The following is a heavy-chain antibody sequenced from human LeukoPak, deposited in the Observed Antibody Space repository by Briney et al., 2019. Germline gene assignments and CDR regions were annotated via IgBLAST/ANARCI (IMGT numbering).Heavy chain of an antibody. CDR3: ARVVVLWFGELIYYYYYMDV. J-gene: IGHJ6*03. CDR2: ISAYNDNT. CDR1: GYTFTSYG. V-gene: IGHV1-18*01. Sequence: ASVKVSCKASGYTFTSYGISWVRQAPGQGLEWMGWISAYNDNTNYAQKLQGRVTMTTDTSTSTAYMELRSLRSDDTAVYYCARVVVLWFGELIYYYYYMDVWGKGTTVTVSS. D-gene: IGHD3-10*01.